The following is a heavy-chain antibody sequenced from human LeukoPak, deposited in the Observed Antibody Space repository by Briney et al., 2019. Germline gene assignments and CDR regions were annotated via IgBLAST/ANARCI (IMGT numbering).Heavy chain of an antibody. CDR3: ARFPGYTRQKGLDY. CDR2: IHYSGSA. CDR1: GDSINSPCY. D-gene: IGHD5-18*01. Sequence: SQTLSLTCTGSGDSINSPCYWSWLRQYPGKGLEWIGYIHYSGSAHYNPYLKSQLTMSVDTTNHQFSLRLTSVTDADTAVYYCARFPGYTRQKGLDYWGHGTLVTVS. J-gene: IGHJ4*01. V-gene: IGHV4-31*01.